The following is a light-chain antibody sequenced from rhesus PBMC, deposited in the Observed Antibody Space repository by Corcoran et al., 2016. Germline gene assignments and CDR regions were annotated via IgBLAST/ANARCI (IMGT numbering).Light chain of an antibody. CDR2: KAP. CDR1: QDIASW. J-gene: IGKJ3*01. Sequence: IHMTQSPSSLSASVGDTVIITCQSSQDIASWLAWYQQRPRKAPKLLIYKAPRLQSGVPSRFSGHESGTVFILIIRNLQPEDFATYYCLQYNSSPFTFGPGTKLDIK. V-gene: IGKV1-22*01. CDR3: LQYNSSPFT.